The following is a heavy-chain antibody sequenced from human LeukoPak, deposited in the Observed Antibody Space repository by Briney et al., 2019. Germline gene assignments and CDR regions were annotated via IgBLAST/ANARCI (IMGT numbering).Heavy chain of an antibody. D-gene: IGHD3-22*01. CDR3: AKPYYYDSSGYYWDLYYFDY. Sequence: PGRSLRLSCAASGFTFSTYGMHWVRQAPGKGLEWVAVMSYDGSNKYYADSVKGRFTISRDNSKNTLYLQMNSLRAEDTAVYYCAKPYYYDSSGYYWDLYYFDYWGQGTLVTVSS. J-gene: IGHJ4*02. CDR1: GFTFSTYG. CDR2: MSYDGSNK. V-gene: IGHV3-30*18.